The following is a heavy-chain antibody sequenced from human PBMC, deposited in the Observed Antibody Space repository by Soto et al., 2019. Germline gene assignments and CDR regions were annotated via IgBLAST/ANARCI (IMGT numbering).Heavy chain of an antibody. CDR1: GFTFNNYG. CDR2: ISYDGSNK. CDR3: ANDFVGIRSGYYYGGDY. Sequence: QVQLVESGGGVVQPGRSLRLSCAASGFTFNNYGMHWVRQAPGKGLEWVAIISYDGSNKYYADSVMGRFTISRDNSKNTLYLHMNSLRDVATAVYYCANDFVGIRSGYYYGGDYWGQGTMVTVSS. D-gene: IGHD3-22*01. J-gene: IGHJ4*02. V-gene: IGHV3-30*18.